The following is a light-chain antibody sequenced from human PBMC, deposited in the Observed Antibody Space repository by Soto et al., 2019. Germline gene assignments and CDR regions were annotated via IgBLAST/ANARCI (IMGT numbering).Light chain of an antibody. CDR1: QSVSSY. J-gene: IGKJ1*01. CDR3: HQRSNWPWT. CDR2: DAS. V-gene: IGKV3-11*01. Sequence: EIVLTQSPATLYLSPGERATLSCRASQSVSSYLAWYQQKPGQAPWLLIYDASNRATGIPARFSGSGSGTDFTLTITSLEPEDFSVYYCHQRSNWPWTFGQGTKVEIK.